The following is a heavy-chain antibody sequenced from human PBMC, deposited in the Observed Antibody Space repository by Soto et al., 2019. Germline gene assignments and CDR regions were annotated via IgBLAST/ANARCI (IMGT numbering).Heavy chain of an antibody. Sequence: GASVKVSCKASGYTFTSYAMHWVRQAPGQRLEWMGWINAGNGNTKYSQKFQGRVTITRDTSASTAYMELSSLRSEDTAVYYCARDMTTVIRYYYMDVWGKGTTVTVSS. CDR1: GYTFTSYA. D-gene: IGHD4-4*01. J-gene: IGHJ6*03. CDR3: ARDMTTVIRYYYMDV. V-gene: IGHV1-3*01. CDR2: INAGNGNT.